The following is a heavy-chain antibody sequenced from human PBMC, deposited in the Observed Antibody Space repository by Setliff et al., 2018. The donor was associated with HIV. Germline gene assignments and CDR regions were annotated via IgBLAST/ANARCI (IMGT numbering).Heavy chain of an antibody. D-gene: IGHD3-3*01. CDR1: GYTFTDYY. V-gene: IGHV1-69-2*01. CDR2: VDPEDGET. Sequence: ASVKVSCKASGYTFTDYYMHWVQQAPGKGLEWMGRVDPEDGETIYAEKFQGRVTITADTSTSTVYMELRSLRSDDTAVYYCARDQGFWSGFTYNYYMDVWGKGTTVTVSS. J-gene: IGHJ6*03. CDR3: ARDQGFWSGFTYNYYMDV.